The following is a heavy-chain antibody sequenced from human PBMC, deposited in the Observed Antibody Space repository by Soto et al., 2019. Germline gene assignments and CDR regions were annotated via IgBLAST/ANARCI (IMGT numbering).Heavy chain of an antibody. V-gene: IGHV3-53*01. Sequence: PGGSLRLSCAASGFTVSNYDMSWFRQAPGKGLEWVSIIYAGDKAQYAESVKGRFTISRDNSKNTLYLQMSSLRAEDTAVYYCALTYYYDSSGFAWGQGTLVTVSS. CDR3: ALTYYYDSSGFA. CDR1: GFTVSNYD. D-gene: IGHD3-22*01. J-gene: IGHJ5*02. CDR2: IYAGDKA.